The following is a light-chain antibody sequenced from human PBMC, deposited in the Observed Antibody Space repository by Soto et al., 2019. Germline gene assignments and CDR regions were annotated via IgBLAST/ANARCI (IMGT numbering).Light chain of an antibody. CDR2: DVS. V-gene: IGLV2-14*01. CDR1: SSDVGAYDY. CDR3: SSYTSTTTVV. Sequence: QSALTQPASVSGSPGQSITISCTGTSSDVGAYDYVSWYQQHTNKAPKLMIYDVSNRPSGVSNRFSGSKSGNTASLTISGLQAEDEADYYCSSYTSTTTVVFGGGTKLTVL. J-gene: IGLJ2*01.